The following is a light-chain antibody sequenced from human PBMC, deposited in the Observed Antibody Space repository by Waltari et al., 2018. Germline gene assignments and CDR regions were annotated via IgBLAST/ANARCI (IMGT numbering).Light chain of an antibody. V-gene: IGKV1-13*02. CDR1: QGISSY. CDR2: YAN. J-gene: IGKJ3*01. CDR3: QQGNSYPFT. Sequence: IPMSQSQSSLSASVGDRVPITCRASQGISSYLNWYQQKPGKAPKLLIYYANSLASGVPSRFSGSGSGTEFTLTISSLQPEDFATYYCQQGNSYPFTFGPGTKLDIK.